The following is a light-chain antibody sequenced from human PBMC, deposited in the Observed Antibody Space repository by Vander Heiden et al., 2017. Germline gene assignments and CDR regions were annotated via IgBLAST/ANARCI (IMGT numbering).Light chain of an antibody. J-gene: IGKJ4*01. Sequence: IFFTPSPGTRSWAPGERATSTCRASKSVSSSYLAWYKQKPGQAPRLLIYGASSRATGIPDRFSGSGSGTDFTLTISRLEPEDFAVYYCQQYGSSLITFGGGTKVEIK. CDR1: KSVSSSY. CDR2: GAS. V-gene: IGKV3-20*01. CDR3: QQYGSSLIT.